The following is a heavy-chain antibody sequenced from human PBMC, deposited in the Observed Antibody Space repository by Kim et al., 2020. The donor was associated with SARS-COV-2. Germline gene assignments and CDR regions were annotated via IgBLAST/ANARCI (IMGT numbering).Heavy chain of an antibody. Sequence: SGPTLVNPTQTLTLTCSFSGFSLTPDRLVGVTWVRQPPGKALEWLALIYGNDEKRYTPSLKSRLTIAKDTTENRVVLTLTNVDPVDTGTYYCAHDSPGLYGLEDWGQGRRVTVSS. CDR3: AHDSPGLYGLED. D-gene: IGHD6-19*01. J-gene: IGHJ6*02. CDR2: IYGNDEK. CDR1: GFSLTPDRLVG. V-gene: IGHV2-5*01.